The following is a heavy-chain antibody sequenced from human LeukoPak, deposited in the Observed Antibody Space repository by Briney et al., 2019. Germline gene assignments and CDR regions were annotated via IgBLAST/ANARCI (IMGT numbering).Heavy chain of an antibody. J-gene: IGHJ5*02. CDR3: SRDYVSETFDP. V-gene: IGHV1-2*06. CDR1: GYTFTGYY. Sequence: ASVKVSCKASGYTFTGYYMHWVRQAPGQGLEWMGRINPNSGGTNYAQKFQSRVTMTRDTSISTAYMELSRLRSDDTAVYYCSRDYVSETFDPWGQGTLVTVSS. CDR2: INPNSGGT. D-gene: IGHD3-10*01.